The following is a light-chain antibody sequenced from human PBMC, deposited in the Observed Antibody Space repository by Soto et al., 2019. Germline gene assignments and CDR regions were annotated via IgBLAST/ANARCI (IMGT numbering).Light chain of an antibody. CDR2: GAS. CDR3: QQYGSSPALT. J-gene: IGKJ4*01. Sequence: EIVLTQSPGTLSLSPGDRATLSCRASQYLSSGYLAWYQQKPGQAPRLLIYGASSRATGIPDRFSGSGSGTDFTLTISRLEPEDFAVYYCQQYGSSPALTFGGGTKVEIE. V-gene: IGKV3-20*01. CDR1: QYLSSGY.